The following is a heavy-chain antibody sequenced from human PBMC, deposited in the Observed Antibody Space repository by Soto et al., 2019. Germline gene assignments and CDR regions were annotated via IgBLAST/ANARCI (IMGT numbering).Heavy chain of an antibody. Sequence: ASVKVSCKASGYTFTSYYMHWVRQAPGQGLEWMGIINPSGGSTSYAQKFQGRVTMTRDTSTSTVYMELSSLRSEDTAVYYCASVGYFTNGVCYPDLDYYYYGMDVWGQGTTVTVSS. J-gene: IGHJ6*02. D-gene: IGHD2-8*01. CDR3: ASVGYFTNGVCYPDLDYYYYGMDV. V-gene: IGHV1-46*01. CDR2: INPSGGST. CDR1: GYTFTSYY.